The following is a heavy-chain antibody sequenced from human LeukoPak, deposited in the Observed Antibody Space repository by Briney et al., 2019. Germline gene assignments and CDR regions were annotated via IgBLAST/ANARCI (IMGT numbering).Heavy chain of an antibody. CDR3: AGLVGRYSSGLYYYYFDY. CDR2: MYLSGTT. Sequence: PSETLSLTCTVSGGSISSGDYYWGWVRQPPGKGLEWIGEMYLSGTTHSNPSVKSRVTISIDKSKNQFFLNLSSVTAADTAVYYCAGLVGRYSSGLYYYYFDYWGQGTLVTVSS. CDR1: GGSISSGDYY. J-gene: IGHJ4*02. D-gene: IGHD3-22*01. V-gene: IGHV4-39*07.